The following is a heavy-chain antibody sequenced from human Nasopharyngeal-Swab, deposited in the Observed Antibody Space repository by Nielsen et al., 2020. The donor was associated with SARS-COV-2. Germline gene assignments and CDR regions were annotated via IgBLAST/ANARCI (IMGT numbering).Heavy chain of an antibody. Sequence: GESLKISCAASGFTVSSNYMSWVRQAPGKGLEWVSVIYSGGSTYYADSVKGRFTISRDNSKNTPYLQMSSLRAEDTAVYYCVKARITIFGVVISSYYYYGMDVWGQGTTVTVSS. CDR3: VKARITIFGVVISSYYYYGMDV. D-gene: IGHD3-3*01. CDR1: GFTVSSNY. J-gene: IGHJ6*02. V-gene: IGHV3-53*05. CDR2: IYSGGST.